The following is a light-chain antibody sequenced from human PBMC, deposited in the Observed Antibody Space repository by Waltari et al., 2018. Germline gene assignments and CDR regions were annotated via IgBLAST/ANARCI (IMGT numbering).Light chain of an antibody. J-gene: IGLJ2*01. CDR3: QSYDSSLSGSVV. Sequence: QSVLTQPPSVSGAPGQRVTISCTGSSPNIGAGYDVHWYQPLPGTAPKLLIYGNSNRPSGVPDRFSGSKSGTSASLAITGLQAEDEADYYCQSYDSSLSGSVVFGGGTKLTVL. CDR2: GNS. CDR1: SPNIGAGYD. V-gene: IGLV1-40*01.